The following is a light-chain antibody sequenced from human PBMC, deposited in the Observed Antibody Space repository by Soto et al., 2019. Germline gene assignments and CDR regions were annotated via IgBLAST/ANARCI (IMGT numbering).Light chain of an antibody. J-gene: IGKJ1*01. Sequence: DIVMTQSPDSLAVSLGERATINCKSSQSVLYSSNNKNYLAWYQQKLGQPPKLLIYWASTRESGVPDRFSGSGSGTDFNLTISSLQAEDVAVYYCQQYYSTPRTFGQGTKVEIK. CDR1: QSVLYSSNNKNY. CDR3: QQYYSTPRT. CDR2: WAS. V-gene: IGKV4-1*01.